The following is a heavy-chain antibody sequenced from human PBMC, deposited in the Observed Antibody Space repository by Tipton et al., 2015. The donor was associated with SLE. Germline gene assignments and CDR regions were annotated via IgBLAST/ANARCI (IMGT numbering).Heavy chain of an antibody. J-gene: IGHJ3*02. CDR2: ISSSSSTI. CDR1: GFTFSSYG. V-gene: IGHV3-48*01. Sequence: GSLRLSCAASGFTFSSYGMHWVRQAPGKGLEWVSYISSSSSTIYYADSVKGRFTISRDNAKNSLYLQMNSLRAEDTAVYYCASVGAFDIWGQGTMVTVSS. CDR3: ASVGAFDI.